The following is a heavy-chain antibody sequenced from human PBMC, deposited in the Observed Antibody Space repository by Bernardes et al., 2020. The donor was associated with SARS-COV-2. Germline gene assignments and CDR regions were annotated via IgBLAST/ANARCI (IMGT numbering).Heavy chain of an antibody. CDR1: GFTFSSYA. Sequence: GGSLRLSCAASGFTFSSYAMHWVRQAPGKGLEYVSAISSNGGSTYYANSVKGRFTISRDNSKNTLYLQMGSLRAEDMAVYYCARGHSIRYFDWLLTTWVGSYYFDYWGQGTLVTVSS. V-gene: IGHV3-64*01. J-gene: IGHJ4*02. CDR3: ARGHSIRYFDWLLTTWVGSYYFDY. CDR2: ISSNGGST. D-gene: IGHD3-9*01.